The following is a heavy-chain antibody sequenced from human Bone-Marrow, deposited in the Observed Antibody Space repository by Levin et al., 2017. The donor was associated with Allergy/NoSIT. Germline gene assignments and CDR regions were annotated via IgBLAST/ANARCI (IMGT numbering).Heavy chain of an antibody. CDR2: TNQDGSEK. CDR3: ATYNFWSGRLF. CDR1: GLSFSNVW. J-gene: IGHJ4*02. Sequence: PGGSLRLSCAASGLSFSNVWMTWVRQAPGKGLEWVASTNQDGSEKYYVDSVKGRFIISRVDAKNTLYMQMISLRAEDTAVYYCATYNFWSGRLFWGQGTLVTVSS. D-gene: IGHD3-3*01. V-gene: IGHV3-7*01.